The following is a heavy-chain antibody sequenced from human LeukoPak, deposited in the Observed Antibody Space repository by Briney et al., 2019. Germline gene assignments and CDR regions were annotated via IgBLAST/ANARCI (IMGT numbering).Heavy chain of an antibody. V-gene: IGHV3-30*04. J-gene: IGHJ4*02. CDR3: ARDNTYYDFWSGYPPTEGFDY. CDR1: GFTFSSYA. Sequence: PGGSLRLSCAASGFTFSSYAMHWVRQAPRKGLEWVAVISYDGSNKYYADSVKGRFTISRDNSKNTLYLQMNSLRAEDTAVYYCARDNTYYDFWSGYPPTEGFDYWGQGTLVTVSS. D-gene: IGHD3-3*01. CDR2: ISYDGSNK.